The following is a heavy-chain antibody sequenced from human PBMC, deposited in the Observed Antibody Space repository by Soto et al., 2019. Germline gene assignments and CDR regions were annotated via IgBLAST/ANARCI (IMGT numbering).Heavy chain of an antibody. J-gene: IGHJ2*01. Sequence: EVQLVESGGGLVQPGGSLRLSCAASXFXXXXYWMHXVRQAPGKGLVWVSRINSDGSSTSYADSVKGRFTISRDNAKNTLYLQMNSLRAEDTAXXXXXXXXXXXXYFDLWGRGTLVTVSS. V-gene: IGHV3-74*01. CDR1: XFXXXXYW. CDR2: INSDGSST. CDR3: XXXXXXXXYFDL.